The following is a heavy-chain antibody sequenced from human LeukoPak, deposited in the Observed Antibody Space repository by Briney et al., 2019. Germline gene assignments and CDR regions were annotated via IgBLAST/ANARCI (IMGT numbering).Heavy chain of an antibody. V-gene: IGHV4-59*01. CDR2: IYFSGST. Sequence: SETLSLTCTVSGGSFSSYYWSWLRQPPGKRLEWIGYIYFSGSTNYNPSLKSRVTIPVDTSKNQFPLKLSSVTAADTAVYYCARTEYYFDYWGQGTLVTVSS. J-gene: IGHJ4*02. CDR1: GGSFSSYY. D-gene: IGHD3-10*01. CDR3: ARTEYYFDY.